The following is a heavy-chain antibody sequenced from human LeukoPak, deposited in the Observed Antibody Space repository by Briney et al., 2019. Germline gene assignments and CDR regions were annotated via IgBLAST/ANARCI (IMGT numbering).Heavy chain of an antibody. Sequence: GGSLRLSCAASGFTFSDYYMSWIRPAPGKGLEWVSYISSSGSTIYYADSVKGRFTISRDNAKNSLYLQMNSLRAEDTAVYYCARLVVVAATGGYYMDVWGKGTTVTVSS. D-gene: IGHD2-15*01. V-gene: IGHV3-11*01. CDR1: GFTFSDYY. CDR2: ISSSGSTI. CDR3: ARLVVVAATGGYYMDV. J-gene: IGHJ6*03.